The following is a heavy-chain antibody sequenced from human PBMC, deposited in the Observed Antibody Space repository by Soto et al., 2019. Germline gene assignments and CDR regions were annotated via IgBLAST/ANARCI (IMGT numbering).Heavy chain of an antibody. Sequence: PSQTLSLTCAISGDSVSSNSAAWNWIRQSPSRGLEWLGRTYYRSKWYNDYAVSVKSRITINPDTSKNQFSLQLNSVTPEDTAVYYCAGDHYYGSGSYYYYYGMDVWGQGTTVTVSS. CDR3: AGDHYYGSGSYYYYYGMDV. CDR1: GDSVSSNSAA. CDR2: TYYRSKWYN. V-gene: IGHV6-1*01. D-gene: IGHD3-10*01. J-gene: IGHJ6*02.